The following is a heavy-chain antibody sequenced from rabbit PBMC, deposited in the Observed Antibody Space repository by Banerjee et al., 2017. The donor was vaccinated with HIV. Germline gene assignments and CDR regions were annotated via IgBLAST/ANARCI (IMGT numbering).Heavy chain of an antibody. D-gene: IGHD6-1*01. Sequence: QEQLEESGGDLVKPEGSLTLTCTASGFSFSSSYWICWVRQAPGKGLEWIACIYAGSSGSTYYASWAKGRFTISKTSSTTVTLQMTSLTAADTATYFCARRFNDHGYGYKLWGQGTLVTVS. CDR1: GFSFSSSYW. CDR3: ARRFNDHGYGYKL. V-gene: IGHV1S45*01. J-gene: IGHJ3*01. CDR2: IYAGSSGST.